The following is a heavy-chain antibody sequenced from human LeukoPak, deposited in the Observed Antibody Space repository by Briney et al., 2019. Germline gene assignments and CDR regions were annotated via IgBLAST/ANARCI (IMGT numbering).Heavy chain of an antibody. V-gene: IGHV1-18*01. J-gene: IGHJ6*02. CDR1: GYTFTSYG. D-gene: IGHD3-16*02. CDR3: ARGRGATYYDYVWGSYRPVDYGMDV. Sequence: ASVKVSCKASGYTFTSYGISWVRQAPGQGLEWMGWISAYNGNTNYAQKLQGRVTITTDTSTSTAYMELSSLRSEDTAVYYCARGRGATYYDYVWGSYRPVDYGMDVWGQGTTVTVSS. CDR2: ISAYNGNT.